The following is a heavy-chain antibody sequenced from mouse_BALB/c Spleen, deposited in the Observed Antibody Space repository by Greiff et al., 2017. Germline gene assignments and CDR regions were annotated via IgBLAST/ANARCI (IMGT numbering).Heavy chain of an antibody. V-gene: IGHV5-6-3*01. D-gene: IGHD1-2*01. J-gene: IGHJ3*01. CDR3: ARDRGNLLRLGY. Sequence: EVMLVESGGGLVQPGGSLKLSCAASGFTFSSYGMSWVRQTPDKRLELVATINSNGGSTYYPDSVKGRFTISRDNAKNTLYLQMSSLKSEDTAMYYCARDRGNLLRLGYWGQGTLVTVSA. CDR2: INSNGGST. CDR1: GFTFSSYG.